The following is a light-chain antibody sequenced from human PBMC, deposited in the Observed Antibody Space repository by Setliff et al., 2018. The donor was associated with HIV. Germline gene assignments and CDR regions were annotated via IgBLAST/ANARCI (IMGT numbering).Light chain of an antibody. CDR2: DVT. CDR1: SSDVGGYNY. J-gene: IGLJ1*01. Sequence: QSALAQPRSVSGSPGQSVTISCTGTSSDVGGYNYVSWYQHLPGNAPKLMIYDVTKRPSGVPDRFSGSKSGNTASLTISGLQSEDEADYYCCSYAGSYTSLYVFGTGTKGTVL. V-gene: IGLV2-11*01. CDR3: CSYAGSYTSLYV.